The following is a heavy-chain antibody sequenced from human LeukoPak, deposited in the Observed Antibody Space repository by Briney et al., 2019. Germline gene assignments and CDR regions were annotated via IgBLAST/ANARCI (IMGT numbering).Heavy chain of an antibody. J-gene: IGHJ1*01. CDR3: ARGEEYFQH. V-gene: IGHV3-30-3*01. CDR2: ISYDGSNE. Sequence: GGSLRLSCAASGFTFSSHAMHWVRQAPGKGLEWVAVISYDGSNEYYADSVMGRFTISRDNSENTMYLQMSSLRAEDTAVYYCARGEEYFQHWGQGTLVTVSS. CDR1: GFTFSSHA.